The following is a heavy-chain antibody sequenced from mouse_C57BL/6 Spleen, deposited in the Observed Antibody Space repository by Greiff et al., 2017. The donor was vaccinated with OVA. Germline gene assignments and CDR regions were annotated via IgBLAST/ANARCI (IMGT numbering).Heavy chain of an antibody. CDR2: FYPGSGSI. CDR1: GYTFTEYT. CDR3: ARHEEGDLDSSGYRAMDY. J-gene: IGHJ4*01. V-gene: IGHV1-62-2*01. D-gene: IGHD3-2*02. Sequence: QVQLQQSGAELVKPGASVKLSCKASGYTFTEYTIHWVKQRSGQGLEWIGWFYPGSGSIKYNEKFKDKATLTADKSSSTVYMELSRLTSEDSAVYFGARHEEGDLDSSGYRAMDYWGQGTSVTVSS.